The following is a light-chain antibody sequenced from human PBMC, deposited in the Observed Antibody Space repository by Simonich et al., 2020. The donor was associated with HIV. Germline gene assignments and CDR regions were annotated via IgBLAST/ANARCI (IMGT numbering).Light chain of an antibody. V-gene: IGKV1-5*03. CDR1: QSISSW. Sequence: DIQMTQSPSTLSASVGDRVTITCRARQSISSWLAWYQQKPGKAPKLLIYKASNLETGVPSRFSGSGSGTEFTLTISSLQPDDFATYYCQQYNRYWTFGQGTKVEIK. CDR2: KAS. CDR3: QQYNRYWT. J-gene: IGKJ1*01.